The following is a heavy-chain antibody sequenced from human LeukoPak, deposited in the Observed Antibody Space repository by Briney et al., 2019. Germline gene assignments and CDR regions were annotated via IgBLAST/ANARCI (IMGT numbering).Heavy chain of an antibody. CDR3: ARGSLVVAAMLPPDY. J-gene: IGHJ4*02. V-gene: IGHV3-64*01. D-gene: IGHD2-15*01. CDR2: ISSNGGST. Sequence: PGGSLRLSCAASGFTFSSYAMHWVRQAPGKGLEYVSAISSNGGSTYYANSVKGRFTISRDNSKNTLYLQMGSLRAEDTAVYYCARGSLVVAAMLPPDYWGQGTLVTVSS. CDR1: GFTFSSYA.